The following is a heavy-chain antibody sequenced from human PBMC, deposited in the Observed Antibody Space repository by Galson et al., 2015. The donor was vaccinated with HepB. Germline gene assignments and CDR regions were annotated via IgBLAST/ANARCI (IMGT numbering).Heavy chain of an antibody. Sequence: SVKVSCKASGYTFTGYYMHWVRQAPGQGLEWMGRINPNSGGTNYAQKFQGRVTMTRDTSISTAYMELSRLRSDDTAVYYCARGDPLATITSYYYYMDVWGKGTTVTVSS. CDR2: INPNSGGT. CDR3: ARGDPLATITSYYYYMDV. J-gene: IGHJ6*03. V-gene: IGHV1-2*06. CDR1: GYTFTGYY. D-gene: IGHD5-24*01.